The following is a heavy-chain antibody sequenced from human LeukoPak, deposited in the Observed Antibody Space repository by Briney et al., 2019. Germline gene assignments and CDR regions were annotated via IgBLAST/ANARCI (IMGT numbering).Heavy chain of an antibody. Sequence: SETLSLTCTVSGASVTSGGYYWTWIRQPPRKALEWIGYIYDSGINNYRPPLKSRVTISKETSKNQFSLKLSSVTTADTAVYYCAQLRYFDAEMGEYGMDVWGKGTTVTVSS. CDR3: AQLRYFDAEMGEYGMDV. D-gene: IGHD3-9*01. CDR2: IYDSGIN. CDR1: GASVTSGGYY. V-gene: IGHV4-61*08. J-gene: IGHJ6*04.